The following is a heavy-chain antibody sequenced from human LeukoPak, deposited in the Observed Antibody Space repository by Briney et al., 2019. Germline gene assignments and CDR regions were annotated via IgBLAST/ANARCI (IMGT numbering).Heavy chain of an antibody. V-gene: IGHV3-21*01. CDR2: ISSSSSYI. Sequence: GGSLRLSCAASGFTFSSYSMMWVRQAPGKGLEWVSSISSSSSYIYYADSVKGRFTISRDNAKNSLYLQMNSLRAEDTAVYYCAREDTAAAGTGYYYGMDVWGQGTTVTVSS. CDR1: GFTFSSYS. J-gene: IGHJ6*02. CDR3: AREDTAAAGTGYYYGMDV. D-gene: IGHD6-13*01.